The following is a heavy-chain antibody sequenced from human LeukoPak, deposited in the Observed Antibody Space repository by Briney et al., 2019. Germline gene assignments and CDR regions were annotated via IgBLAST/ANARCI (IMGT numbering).Heavy chain of an antibody. V-gene: IGHV4-59*08. Sequence: SETLSLTCTVSGGSISSYYWSWIRQPPGKGLEWIGYIYYSGSTNYNPSLKSRVTISVDTSKNQFSLKPSSVTAADTAVYYCARAIYGSGSIWFDPWGQGTLVTVSS. CDR3: ARAIYGSGSIWFDP. CDR1: GGSISSYY. CDR2: IYYSGST. D-gene: IGHD3-10*01. J-gene: IGHJ5*02.